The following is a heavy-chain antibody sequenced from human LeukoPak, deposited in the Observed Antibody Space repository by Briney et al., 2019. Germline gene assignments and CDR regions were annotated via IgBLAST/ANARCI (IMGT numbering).Heavy chain of an antibody. CDR2: MNPNSGNT. V-gene: IGHV1-8*01. CDR3: ARGLVSGPDPWWYFDL. Sequence: ASVKVSCKASGYTFTSYDINWVRQATGQGLEWMGWMNPNSGNTGYAQKFQGRVTMTRNTSISTAYMELSSLRSEDTAVYYCARGLVSGPDPWWYFDLWGRGTLVTVSS. J-gene: IGHJ2*01. CDR1: GYTFTSYD. D-gene: IGHD6-19*01.